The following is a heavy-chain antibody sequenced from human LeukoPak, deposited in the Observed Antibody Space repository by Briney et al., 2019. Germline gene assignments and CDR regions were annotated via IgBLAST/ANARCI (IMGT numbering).Heavy chain of an antibody. D-gene: IGHD6-13*01. CDR3: ARGYSSSWYWFDP. V-gene: IGHV4-59*01. Sequence: KPSETLSLTCTVSGGSISTYYWSWIRQPPGKGLEWIGYIYSSGSTNYNPSLKSRVTISVDTSKNQLSLKLSSVTAADTAIYYCARGYSSSWYWFDPWGQGTLVTVSS. CDR2: IYSSGST. CDR1: GGSISTYY. J-gene: IGHJ5*02.